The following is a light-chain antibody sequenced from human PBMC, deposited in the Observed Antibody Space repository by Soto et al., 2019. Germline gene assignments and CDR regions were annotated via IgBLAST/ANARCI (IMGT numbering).Light chain of an antibody. J-gene: IGLJ2*01. CDR3: SSYAGSNTFV. CDR2: EVS. Sequence: QSALPQPPSSSGSPGQSVTISCTGTSSDVGGYNYVSWYQQHPGKAPKLMIYEVSKRPSGVPDRFSGSKSGNTASLTVSGLQAEDEADSYCSSYAGSNTFVFGGGIKLTVL. V-gene: IGLV2-8*01. CDR1: SSDVGGYNY.